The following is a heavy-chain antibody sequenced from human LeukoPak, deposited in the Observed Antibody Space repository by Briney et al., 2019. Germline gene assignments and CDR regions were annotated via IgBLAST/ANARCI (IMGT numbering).Heavy chain of an antibody. V-gene: IGHV1-3*01. CDR2: INAGNGNT. CDR3: ARVPSRVGMDV. CDR1: GYTFTSYA. J-gene: IGHJ6*02. Sequence: ASVTVSCTASGYTFTSYAMHWVRQATGQRLEWMGWINAGNGNTKYSQKFQGRVTITRDTSASTAYMELSSLRSEDTAVYYCARVPSRVGMDVWGQGTTVTVSS.